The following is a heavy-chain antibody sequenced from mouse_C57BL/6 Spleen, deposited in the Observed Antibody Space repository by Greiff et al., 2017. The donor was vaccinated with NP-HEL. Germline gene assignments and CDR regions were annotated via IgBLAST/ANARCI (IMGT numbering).Heavy chain of an antibody. CDR3: ARGGDYDAMDY. CDR1: GFNIKDYY. V-gene: IGHV14-2*01. CDR2: IDPEDGET. Sequence: EVQLQQSGAELVKPGASVKLSCTASGFNIKDYYMHWVKQRTEQGLEWIGRIDPEDGETKYAPKCQGKATITADTSSNTADLQLSSLTSEDTAVYYCARGGDYDAMDYWGQGTSVTVAS. J-gene: IGHJ4*01.